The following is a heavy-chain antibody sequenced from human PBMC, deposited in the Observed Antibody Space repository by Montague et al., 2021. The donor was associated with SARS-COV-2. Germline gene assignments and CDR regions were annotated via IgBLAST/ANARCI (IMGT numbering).Heavy chain of an antibody. Sequence: TLSLTCAVSGGSISSGGYSWSWIRQPPGKGLEWIGYIYHSGSTYYNPSLKSRVTISVDRSKNQFSLKLSSVTAADTAVYYCARKEGDYGGMDDWGQGTTVTVSS. CDR2: IYHSGST. CDR3: ARKEGDYGGMDD. CDR1: GGSISSGGYS. V-gene: IGHV4-30-2*01. D-gene: IGHD3-16*01. J-gene: IGHJ6*02.